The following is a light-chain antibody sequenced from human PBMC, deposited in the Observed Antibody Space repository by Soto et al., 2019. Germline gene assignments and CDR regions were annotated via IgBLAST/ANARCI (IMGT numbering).Light chain of an antibody. CDR2: AAS. CDR3: QQSYISPYT. CDR1: EXIANY. J-gene: IGKJ2*01. V-gene: IGKV1-39*01. Sequence: DIQMTQSPSSLSAXVXDXXTXXXRXSEXIANYLNWYQQKPGKAPNLLIYAASTLQTGVPSRFSGSGSGTDFTLTISSLQTEDFATYFCQQSYISPYTFGQGTKLDI.